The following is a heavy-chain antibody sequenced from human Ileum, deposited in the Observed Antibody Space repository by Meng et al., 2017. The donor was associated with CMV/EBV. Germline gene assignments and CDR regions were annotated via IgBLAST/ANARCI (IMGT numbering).Heavy chain of an antibody. J-gene: IGHJ4*02. CDR1: GYTFNGYW. CDR2: IRTHTGNT. V-gene: IGHV1-18*04. Sequence: QVQMVQAGAEVKKPGASVKVYCKASGYTFNGYWLSWVRQAPGQGLEWMGWIRTHTGNTKYQQNLQGRVTLTTDTSISTAYMELVGLTSDDTAVYYCARGTGEGSRDFGYWGQGTLVTVSS. D-gene: IGHD3-16*01. CDR3: ARGTGEGSRDFGY.